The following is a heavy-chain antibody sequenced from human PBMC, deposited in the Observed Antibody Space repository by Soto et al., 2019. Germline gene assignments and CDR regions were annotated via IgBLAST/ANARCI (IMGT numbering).Heavy chain of an antibody. CDR3: ARGIRAGYSSGP. D-gene: IGHD6-19*01. CDR2: MNPNSGNT. Sequence: ASVKVSCKASGYTFTSYDINWVRQATGQGLEWMGWMNPNSGNTGYAQKFQGRVTMTGNTSTSTAYMEPSSLRSEDTAVYYCARGIRAGYSSGPWGQGTLVTVSS. CDR1: GYTFTSYD. J-gene: IGHJ5*02. V-gene: IGHV1-8*01.